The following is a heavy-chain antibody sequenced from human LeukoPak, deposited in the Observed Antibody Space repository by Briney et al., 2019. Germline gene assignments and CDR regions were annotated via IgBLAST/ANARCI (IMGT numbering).Heavy chain of an antibody. Sequence: GGSLRLSCAASGFTFSSYAMSWVRQAPGKGLEWVSAISGSGGSTYYADSVKGRFTISRDNSKNTLYLQMNSLRAEDTAVYYCAKDRSLGTYYDILPGYSKGYYFDYWGQGTLVTVSS. CDR1: GFTFSSYA. V-gene: IGHV3-23*01. CDR3: AKDRSLGTYYDILPGYSKGYYFDY. D-gene: IGHD3-9*01. CDR2: ISGSGGST. J-gene: IGHJ4*02.